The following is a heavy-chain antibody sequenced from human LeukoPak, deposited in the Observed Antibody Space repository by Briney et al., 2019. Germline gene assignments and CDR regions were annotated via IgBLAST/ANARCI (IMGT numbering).Heavy chain of an antibody. CDR1: GYTFTSYG. J-gene: IGHJ6*02. CDR3: ARDDYGDCDGYYYGMDV. CDR2: ISAYNGNT. D-gene: IGHD4-17*01. Sequence: GASVKVSCKASGYTFTSYGISWVRQAPGQGLEWMGWISAYNGNTNYAQKLQGRVTMTTDTSTSTAYMELRSLRSDDTAVYYCARDDYGDCDGYYYGMDVWGQGTTVTVSS. V-gene: IGHV1-18*01.